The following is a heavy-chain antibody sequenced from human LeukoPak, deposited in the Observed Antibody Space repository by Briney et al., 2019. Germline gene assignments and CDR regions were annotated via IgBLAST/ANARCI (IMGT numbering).Heavy chain of an antibody. CDR2: IYHSGST. Sequence: PSETLSLTCTVSGYSISSGYYWGWIRQPPGKGLEWIGSIYHSGSTYYNPSLKSRVTISVDTSKNQFSLKLSSVTAADTAVYYCARDRRYSSSWNWFDPWGQGILVTVSS. CDR3: ARDRRYSSSWNWFDP. V-gene: IGHV4-38-2*02. J-gene: IGHJ5*02. D-gene: IGHD6-13*01. CDR1: GYSISSGYY.